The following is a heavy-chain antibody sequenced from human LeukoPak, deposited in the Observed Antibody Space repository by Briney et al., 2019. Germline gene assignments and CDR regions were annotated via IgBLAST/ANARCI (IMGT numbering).Heavy chain of an antibody. CDR3: ARGAAAGNLNRFDP. CDR1: GFTFSSYS. J-gene: IGHJ5*02. Sequence: GGSLRLSCAASGFTFSSYSMNWVRQAPGKGLEWVSSIRSSSRYIFYAVPVKGRLTLPRDYAKHSLYLQMNSLRAEDTAVYYCARGAAAGNLNRFDPWGQGTLVTVSS. CDR2: IRSSSRYI. V-gene: IGHV3-21*01. D-gene: IGHD6-13*01.